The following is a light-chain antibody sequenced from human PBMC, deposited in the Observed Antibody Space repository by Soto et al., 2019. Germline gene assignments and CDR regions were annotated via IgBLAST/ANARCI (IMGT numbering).Light chain of an antibody. V-gene: IGKV3-11*01. Sequence: EIVLTQSPATLSLSPGERATLSCRASQSVSSYLAWYQQKPGQAPRLLIYDASNRATGIPARFSGSGSGTDFTITISSLEPEDFAVDYCQQRSNWITFGQGTRLEIK. CDR2: DAS. J-gene: IGKJ5*01. CDR3: QQRSNWIT. CDR1: QSVSSY.